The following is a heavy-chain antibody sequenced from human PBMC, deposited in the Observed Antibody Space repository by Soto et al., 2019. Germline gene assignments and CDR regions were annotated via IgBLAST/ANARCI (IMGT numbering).Heavy chain of an antibody. CDR1: GFTFSSYA. J-gene: IGHJ4*02. D-gene: IGHD5-12*01. CDR3: ARGGRLRDFDY. Sequence: QVQVVESGGGVVQPGRALRLSCAASGFTFSSYAMNWVRQAPGKGLEWVAIISYDGSDKYYADSVKGRFTISRDNSKNTLYLQMNSLRTEDTAVYYCARGGRLRDFDYWGQGTLVTVSS. CDR2: ISYDGSDK. V-gene: IGHV3-30*04.